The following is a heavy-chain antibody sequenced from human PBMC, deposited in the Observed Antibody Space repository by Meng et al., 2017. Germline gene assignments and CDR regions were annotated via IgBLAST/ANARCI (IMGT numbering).Heavy chain of an antibody. Sequence: GESLKISCAASGFTFSSYAMHWVRQAPGKGLEWVAVISYDGSNKYYADSVKGRFTISRDNSKNTLYLQMNSLRAEDTAVYYCARGPHIVVVTAILGLVDYWGQGTLVTVYS. J-gene: IGHJ4*02. CDR2: ISYDGSNK. D-gene: IGHD2-21*02. V-gene: IGHV3-30*01. CDR3: ARGPHIVVVTAILGLVDY. CDR1: GFTFSSYA.